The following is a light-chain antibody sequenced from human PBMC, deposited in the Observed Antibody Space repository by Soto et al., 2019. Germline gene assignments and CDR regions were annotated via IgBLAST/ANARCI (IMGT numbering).Light chain of an antibody. CDR1: SSEVGGYNY. CDR2: EVS. CDR3: SSYSGSNNVV. J-gene: IGLJ2*01. Sequence: QSALTQPPSASGSPGQSVTISCTGTSSEVGGYNYVSWYQQHPGKAPKLMIYEVSKRPSGVPDRFSGSKSGNTASLTVSGRQAADEADYYCSSYSGSNNVVFGGGTKLTVL. V-gene: IGLV2-8*01.